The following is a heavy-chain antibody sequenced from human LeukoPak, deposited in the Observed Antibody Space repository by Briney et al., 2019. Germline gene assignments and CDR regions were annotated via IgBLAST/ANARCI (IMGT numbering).Heavy chain of an antibody. D-gene: IGHD3-22*01. CDR3: ARDSDYYDSSGYLRHWYFDL. Sequence: SETLPLTCTVSGGSISSYYWSWIRQPAGKGLEWIGRIYTSGSTNYNPSLKSRVTMSVDTSKNQFSLKLSSVTAADTAVYYCARDSDYYDSSGYLRHWYFDLWGRGTLVTVSS. CDR2: IYTSGST. J-gene: IGHJ2*01. V-gene: IGHV4-4*07. CDR1: GGSISSYY.